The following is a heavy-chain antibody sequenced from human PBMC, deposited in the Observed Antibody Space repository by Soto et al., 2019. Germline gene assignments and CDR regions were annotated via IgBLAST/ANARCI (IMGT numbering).Heavy chain of an antibody. CDR1: GGSFSGYY. J-gene: IGHJ6*03. D-gene: IGHD5-12*01. CDR3: ASGKRGYDFSYYMDV. CDR2: INHSGST. Sequence: QVQLQQWGAGLLKPSETLSLTCAVYGGSFSGYYWSWIRQPPGKGLEWIGEINHSGSTNYNPSLKSRLTLSVGTSKNQFSPKLSSVTAAGTAVYYCASGKRGYDFSYYMDVWGKGTTVTVSS. V-gene: IGHV4-34*01.